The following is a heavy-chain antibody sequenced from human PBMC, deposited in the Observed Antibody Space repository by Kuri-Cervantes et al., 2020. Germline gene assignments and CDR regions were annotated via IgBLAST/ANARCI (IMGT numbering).Heavy chain of an antibody. D-gene: IGHD1-26*01. CDR2: IWYDGSNK. CDR3: AKDSFLFNSGRYYGTGGMDV. J-gene: IGHJ6*02. CDR1: GFTFSSYG. Sequence: GESLKISCAASGFTFSSYGMHWVRQAPGKGLEWVAVIWYDGSNKYYADSVKGRFTISRDNSKNTLYLQMNSLRAEDTAVYYCAKDSFLFNSGRYYGTGGMDVWGQGTTVTVSS. V-gene: IGHV3-33*06.